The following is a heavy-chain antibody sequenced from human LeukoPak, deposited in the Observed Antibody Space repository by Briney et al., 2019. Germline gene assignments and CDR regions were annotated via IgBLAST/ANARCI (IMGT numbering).Heavy chain of an antibody. D-gene: IGHD3-22*01. CDR3: ARDAYYYDSSGYYY. J-gene: IGHJ4*02. Sequence: ASVKVSCKASGYTFTSYGISWVRQAPGQGLEWVGWISAYNGNTNYAQKLQGRVTMTTDTSTSTAYMELRSLKSDDTAVYYCARDAYYYDSSGYYYWGQGTLVTVSS. V-gene: IGHV1-18*01. CDR1: GYTFTSYG. CDR2: ISAYNGNT.